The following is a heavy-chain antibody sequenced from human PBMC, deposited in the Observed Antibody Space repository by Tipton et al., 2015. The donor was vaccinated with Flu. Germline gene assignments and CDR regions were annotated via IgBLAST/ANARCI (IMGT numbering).Heavy chain of an antibody. J-gene: IGHJ4*02. CDR3: ARSTYYYGSGSSDY. D-gene: IGHD3-10*01. CDR1: GDSISSDYY. V-gene: IGHV4-38-2*01. Sequence: TLSLTCAVSGDSISSDYYWGWVRQFPGKGPEWIGTVSRPGSTVYNPSLKSRVTISVDTAKNQFSQRLSSVTAADTAVYYCARSTYYYGSGSSDYWGQGTLVTVSS. CDR2: VSRPGST.